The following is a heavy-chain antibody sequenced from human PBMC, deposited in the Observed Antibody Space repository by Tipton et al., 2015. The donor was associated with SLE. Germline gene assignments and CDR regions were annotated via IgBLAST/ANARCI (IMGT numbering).Heavy chain of an antibody. Sequence: SPRLSCAASGFTFSSYEMNWVRQAPGKGLEWVSYISSGGSTIYYADSVKGRFTISRDNSKNTLYLQMNSLRAEDTAVYYCAATYYDSSGSQLDYWGQGTLVTVSS. D-gene: IGHD3-22*01. J-gene: IGHJ4*02. CDR3: AATYYDSSGSQLDY. CDR1: GFTFSSYE. V-gene: IGHV3-48*03. CDR2: ISSGGSTI.